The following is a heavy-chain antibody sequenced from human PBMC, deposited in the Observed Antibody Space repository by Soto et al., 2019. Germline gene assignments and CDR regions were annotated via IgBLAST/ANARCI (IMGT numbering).Heavy chain of an antibody. CDR2: IYYSGST. V-gene: IGHV4-30-4*01. J-gene: IGHJ5*02. Sequence: SETLSLTCTVSGGSISSGDYYWSWIRQPPGKGLEWIGYIYYSGSTYYNPSLKSRVTISVDTSKNQFSLKLCSVTAADTAVYYCARKYCTNGVCYWLDPWGQGTLVTVSS. D-gene: IGHD2-8*01. CDR1: GGSISSGDYY. CDR3: ARKYCTNGVCYWLDP.